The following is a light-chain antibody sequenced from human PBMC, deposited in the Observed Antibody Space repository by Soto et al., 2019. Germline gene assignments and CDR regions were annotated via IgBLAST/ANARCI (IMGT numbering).Light chain of an antibody. J-gene: IGKJ4*01. CDR2: DAS. V-gene: IGKV3-11*01. Sequence: EIVLTQSPATLSLSPGERATLSCRASQSVSSYLAWYQQRPGQAPRLLIYDASNRATGVPARFSGSGSGTDFTLTVSSLEHEDLAVYYCHQRSSWLRGTFGGGTKVEIK. CDR3: HQRSSWLRGT. CDR1: QSVSSY.